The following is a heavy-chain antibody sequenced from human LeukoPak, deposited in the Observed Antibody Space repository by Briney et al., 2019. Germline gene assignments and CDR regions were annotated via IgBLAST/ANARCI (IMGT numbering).Heavy chain of an antibody. V-gene: IGHV3-23*01. D-gene: IGHD3-10*01. CDR3: VKDGISYNNHYDWFDP. CDR1: GFIFTNAW. Sequence: GGSLRLSCAASGFIFTNAWMSWVRQAPGKGLEWVSTIGGGDTYYADSVKGRFTISRDNSKNTLYLHMNSLSAEDTALYYCVKDGISYNNHYDWFDPWGQGTLVTVSS. CDR2: IGGGDT. J-gene: IGHJ5*02.